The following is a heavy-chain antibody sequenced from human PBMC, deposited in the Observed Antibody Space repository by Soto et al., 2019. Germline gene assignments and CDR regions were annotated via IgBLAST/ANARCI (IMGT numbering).Heavy chain of an antibody. J-gene: IGHJ4*02. V-gene: IGHV3-30-3*01. CDR2: ISYDGSNK. D-gene: IGHD6-13*01. CDR3: ARDNSGSSWYFDY. Sequence: QVQLVESGGGVVQPGRSLRLSCAASGFTFSRYAMHWVRQAPGKGLEWVAVISYDGSNKYYADSVKGRFTISRDNSKNTLYLQMNSLRAEDTAVYYCARDNSGSSWYFDYWCQGTLVTVSS. CDR1: GFTFSRYA.